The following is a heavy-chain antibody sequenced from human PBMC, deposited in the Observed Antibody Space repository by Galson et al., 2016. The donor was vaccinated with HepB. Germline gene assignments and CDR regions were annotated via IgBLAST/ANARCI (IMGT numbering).Heavy chain of an antibody. J-gene: IGHJ4*02. D-gene: IGHD5-18*01. CDR1: GFTFSSYG. CDR2: IWHDGSNK. V-gene: IGHV3-33*01. CDR3: ARDGDVDTAMVTPELGY. Sequence: SLRLSCAASGFTFSSYGMHWVRQAPGKGLEWVAVIWHDGSNKYYANSVKGRFTISRDNSKNTLYLQMNSLRAEDTAVYYCARDGDVDTAMVTPELGYWGQGTLVTVSS.